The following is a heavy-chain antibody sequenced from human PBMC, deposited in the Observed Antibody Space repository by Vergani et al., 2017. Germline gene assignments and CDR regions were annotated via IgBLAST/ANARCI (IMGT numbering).Heavy chain of an antibody. CDR3: AISGGGDGYNLYYFDI. Sequence: QVQLQQWGAGLLKPSETLSLTCAVYGGSFSGYYWSWIRQPPGKGLEWIGEINHSGSTNYNPSLKSRVTISVDTSKNQFSLKLSSVTAADTAVYYCAISGGGDGYNLYYFDIWGQGTLVTVSS. V-gene: IGHV4-34*01. CDR2: INHSGST. D-gene: IGHD5-24*01. CDR1: GGSFSGYY. J-gene: IGHJ4*02.